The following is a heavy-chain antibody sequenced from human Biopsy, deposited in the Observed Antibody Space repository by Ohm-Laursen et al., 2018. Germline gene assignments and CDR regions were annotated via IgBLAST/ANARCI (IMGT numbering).Heavy chain of an antibody. V-gene: IGHV4-59*11. CDR1: GGSFTGHY. CDR3: ARGSNEYGGLYFPH. CDR2: ISHTGYT. D-gene: IGHD4-23*01. J-gene: IGHJ1*01. Sequence: SDTLSLTCTVSGGSFTGHYWTWIRQPPGKGLEWIGHISHTGYTSYKSSLKSRVTISLDTSRKHFSLRLTSLAAADTAVYYCARGSNEYGGLYFPHWGQGTLVPVSS.